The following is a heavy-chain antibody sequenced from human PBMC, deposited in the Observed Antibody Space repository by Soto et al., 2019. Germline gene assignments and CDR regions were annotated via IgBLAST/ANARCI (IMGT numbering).Heavy chain of an antibody. CDR2: IIPIFGTA. J-gene: IGHJ4*02. CDR1: GGTFSSYA. D-gene: IGHD2-15*01. Sequence: SVKVSCKASGGTFSSYAISWVRQAPGQGLEWMGGIIPIFGTANYAQKFQGRVTITADESTSTAYMELSSLRSEYTAVYYCARDLLLLGYFDYWGQGTLVTVSS. CDR3: ARDLLLLGYFDY. V-gene: IGHV1-69*13.